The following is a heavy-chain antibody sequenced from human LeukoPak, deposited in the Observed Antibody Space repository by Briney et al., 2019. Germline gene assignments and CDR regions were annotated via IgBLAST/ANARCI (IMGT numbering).Heavy chain of an antibody. J-gene: IGHJ4*02. CDR1: GYSISSGYY. D-gene: IGHD4-23*01. CDR3: ARGPGGTFDY. V-gene: IGHV4-38-2*02. CDR2: IYHSGST. Sequence: SETLSLTCTVSGYSISSGYYWGWILQPPGKGLEWIGSIYHSGSTYYNPSLKSRVTISVDTSKNQFSLKLSSVTAADTAVYYCARGPGGTFDYWGQGTLVTVSS.